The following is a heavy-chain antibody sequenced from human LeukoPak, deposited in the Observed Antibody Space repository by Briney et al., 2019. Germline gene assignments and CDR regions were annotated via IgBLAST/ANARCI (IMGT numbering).Heavy chain of an antibody. CDR1: EFTFSSYA. Sequence: GGSLRLSCAASEFTFSSYAMHWVRQAPGKGLEWVAVIWYDGSDKYYADSVKGRFTISRDNSRNTLHLQMNSLRAEDTAVYYCVRDSAAGGQLWLTYWGQGTLVTVSS. J-gene: IGHJ4*02. V-gene: IGHV3-33*01. D-gene: IGHD5-18*01. CDR3: VRDSAAGGQLWLTY. CDR2: IWYDGSDK.